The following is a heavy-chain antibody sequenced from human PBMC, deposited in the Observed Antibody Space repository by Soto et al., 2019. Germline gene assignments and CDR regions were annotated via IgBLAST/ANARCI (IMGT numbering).Heavy chain of an antibody. CDR1: GGTFNSYG. Sequence: QVQLVQSGAEVQKPGSSVKVSCKASGGTFNSYGVSWVRQAPGQGLEWMGGIIPIFGRPNYAQKFQGRVTITADESTSTAYMELTSLRSEDTAVYYCASPTSGSPKGMDVWGQGTTVTVSS. V-gene: IGHV1-69*01. J-gene: IGHJ6*02. D-gene: IGHD1-26*01. CDR3: ASPTSGSPKGMDV. CDR2: IIPIFGRP.